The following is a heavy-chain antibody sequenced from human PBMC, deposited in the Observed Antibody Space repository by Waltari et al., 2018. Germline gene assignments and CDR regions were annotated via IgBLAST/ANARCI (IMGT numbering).Heavy chain of an antibody. J-gene: IGHJ4*02. CDR3: ARRVGDVLTGWPEFFDY. V-gene: IGHV4-39*07. Sequence: QLQLQESGPGLVKPSETLSLPCTVPGDYIPTTNYHWAWIRQPPGKGLQWIATIFFNGTSYYNPSLKSRVLISVDTSKNQFSLRVTSVTVADTAVYFCARRVGDVLTGWPEFFDYWGQGNMVIVSP. D-gene: IGHD3-9*01. CDR2: IFFNGTS. CDR1: GDYIPTTNYH.